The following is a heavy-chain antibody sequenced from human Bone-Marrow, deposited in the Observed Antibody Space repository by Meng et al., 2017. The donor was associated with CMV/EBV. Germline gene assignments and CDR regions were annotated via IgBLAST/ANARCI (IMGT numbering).Heavy chain of an antibody. CDR1: GFTFSTYD. Sequence: GESLKISCAASGFTFSTYDMHWVRQATGKGLEWVSATGTHGDTYYADSVKGRFTVSREDAKNSFYLQMNSLRAEDTAVYYCARGPSEHSAYLDYWGQGTLVTVSS. J-gene: IGHJ4*02. D-gene: IGHD1-14*01. CDR2: TGTHGDT. V-gene: IGHV3-13*01. CDR3: ARGPSEHSAYLDY.